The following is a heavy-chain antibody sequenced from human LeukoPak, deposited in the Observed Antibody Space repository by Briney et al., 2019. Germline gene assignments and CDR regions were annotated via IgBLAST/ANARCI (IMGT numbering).Heavy chain of an antibody. CDR2: INPSGGST. J-gene: IGHJ4*02. Sequence: ASVKVSCKASGYTFTSYYMHWVRQAPGQGLEWMVIINPSGGSTSYAQKFQGRVTMTRDTSTSTVYMELSSLRSEDTAVYYCARDSSYYYDSSGNFDYWGQGTLVTVSS. CDR3: ARDSSYYYDSSGNFDY. D-gene: IGHD3-22*01. CDR1: GYTFTSYY. V-gene: IGHV1-46*01.